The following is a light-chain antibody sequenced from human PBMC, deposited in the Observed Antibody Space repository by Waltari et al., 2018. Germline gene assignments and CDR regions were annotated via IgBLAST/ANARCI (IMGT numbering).Light chain of an antibody. CDR3: TSYTTSSTLL. J-gene: IGLJ2*01. CDR2: DVN. Sequence: QSALTQPPSVSGSPGQSVTISCTGTSSDIGASNRVSWYPVPPGTVPKLIMFDVNKRPAGCPDRFSGSKSGNTASLTISGLQAEDEADYYCTSYTTSSTLLFGGGTKLTVL. CDR1: SSDIGASNR. V-gene: IGLV2-18*02.